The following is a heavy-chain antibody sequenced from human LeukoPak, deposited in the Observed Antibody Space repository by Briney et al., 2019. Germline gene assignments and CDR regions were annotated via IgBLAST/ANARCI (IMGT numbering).Heavy chain of an antibody. V-gene: IGHV4-30-2*01. Sequence: PSQTLSLTCAVSGGSISSGGYSWSWLRQPPGKGLEWIGYIYHSGSTYYNPSLKSRVTISVDRSKNQFSLKLSSVTAADTAVYYCAREGREGMDVWGKGTTVTVSS. CDR3: AREGREGMDV. CDR2: IYHSGST. J-gene: IGHJ6*04. CDR1: GGSISSGGYS.